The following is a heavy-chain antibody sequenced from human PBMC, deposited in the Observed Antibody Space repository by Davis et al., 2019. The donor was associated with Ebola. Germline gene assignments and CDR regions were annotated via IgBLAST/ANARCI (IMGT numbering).Heavy chain of an antibody. CDR3: ARDRARMTTVTTNYYYGMDV. Sequence: SVKVSCKASGGTFSSYAISWVRQAPGQGLEWMGGIIPIFVTANYAQKFQGRVTITADESTSTAYMELSSLRSDDTAVYYCARDRARMTTVTTNYYYGMDVWGQGTTVTVSS. CDR1: GGTFSSYA. CDR2: IIPIFVTA. D-gene: IGHD4-17*01. J-gene: IGHJ6*02. V-gene: IGHV1-69*13.